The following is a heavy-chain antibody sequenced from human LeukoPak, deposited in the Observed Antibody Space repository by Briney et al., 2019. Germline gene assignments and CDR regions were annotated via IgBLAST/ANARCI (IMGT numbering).Heavy chain of an antibody. CDR1: GFTVSSYG. Sequence: GGSRRLAWAASGFTVSSYGMSWVRQAPGKGPEWVSLVYSDGFTRYADSVQGRFTISRDNSKNTVYLQMNNLRVEDTAVYHCVRDRAEGRAWVEFDPWGQGILVTVSS. V-gene: IGHV3-66*02. CDR3: VRDRAEGRAWVEFDP. CDR2: VYSDGFT. J-gene: IGHJ5*02.